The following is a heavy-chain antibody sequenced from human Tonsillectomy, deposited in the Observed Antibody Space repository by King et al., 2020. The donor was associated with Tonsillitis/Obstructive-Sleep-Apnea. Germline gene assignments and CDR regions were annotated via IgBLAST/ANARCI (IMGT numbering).Heavy chain of an antibody. J-gene: IGHJ4*02. D-gene: IGHD2-2*01. Sequence: VQLVESGGGVVQPGRSLRLSCAASRFTFSSYGIHWVRQAPGKGLEWVAVISYDGSNKYYADSVKGRFTISRDNSKNTLYLQMNSLRAEDTAVYYFAKWKDYSSTSSYGDYFDYWGQGTMGTVSA. V-gene: IGHV3-30*18. CDR2: ISYDGSNK. CDR3: AKWKDYSSTSSYGDYFDY. CDR1: RFTFSSYG.